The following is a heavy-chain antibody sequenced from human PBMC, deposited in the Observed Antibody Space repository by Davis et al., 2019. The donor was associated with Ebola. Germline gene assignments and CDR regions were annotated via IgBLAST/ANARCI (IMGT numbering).Heavy chain of an antibody. CDR2: IWYDGSNK. D-gene: IGHD2-21*01. V-gene: IGHV3-33*06. J-gene: IGHJ6*02. Sequence: GESLKISCAASGFTFSSYGIHWVRQAPGKGLEWVAVIWYDGSNKYYADSVKGRFTISRDNSKNTLYLQMNSLRAEDTAVYYCANPQLGGVITYYYGMDVWGQGTTVTVSS. CDR1: GFTFSSYG. CDR3: ANPQLGGVITYYYGMDV.